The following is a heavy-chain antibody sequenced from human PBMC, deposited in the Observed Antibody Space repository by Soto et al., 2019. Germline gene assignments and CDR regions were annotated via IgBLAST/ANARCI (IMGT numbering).Heavy chain of an antibody. D-gene: IGHD4-4*01. J-gene: IGHJ6*02. CDR3: AVMTTVTNGYYYYYYGMDV. CDR2: IKQDGSEK. CDR1: GFTFRSYW. Sequence: GSLRLSCAASGFTFRSYWMSWVRQARGKGLEWVANIKQDGSEKYYVDSVKGRFTISRDNAKNSLYLQMNSLRAEDTAVYYCAVMTTVTNGYYYYYYGMDVWGQGTTVTVSS. V-gene: IGHV3-7*01.